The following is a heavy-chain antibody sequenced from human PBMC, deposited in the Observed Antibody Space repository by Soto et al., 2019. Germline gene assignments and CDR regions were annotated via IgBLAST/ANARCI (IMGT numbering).Heavy chain of an antibody. D-gene: IGHD1-1*01. CDR3: AREAGVQYPFAP. CDR1: GGSIRSYY. CDR2: IYYSGST. Sequence: QVQLQESGPGLVKPSETLSLTCTVSGGSIRSYYWSWIRQPPGKGLEWIGYIYYSGSTNYNPSLKSRVTLSVDTSKSQFSLKLSSVTAADTARDYCAREAGVQYPFAPGGKGTLVTVSS. V-gene: IGHV4-59*01. J-gene: IGHJ5*02.